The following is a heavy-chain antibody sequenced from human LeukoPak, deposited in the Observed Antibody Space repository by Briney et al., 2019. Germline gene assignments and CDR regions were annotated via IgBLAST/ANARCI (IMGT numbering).Heavy chain of an antibody. D-gene: IGHD3-22*01. Sequence: GGSLRLSCAASGFTFSDYYMSWIRQAPGKGLEWVSYISSSGSTIYYADSVKGRFTISRDNAKNSLYLQMNSLRAEDTAVYYCARTSDTSGRLYWYFDLWGRGTLVTVSS. J-gene: IGHJ2*01. CDR1: GFTFSDYY. CDR3: ARTSDTSGRLYWYFDL. V-gene: IGHV3-11*04. CDR2: ISSSGSTI.